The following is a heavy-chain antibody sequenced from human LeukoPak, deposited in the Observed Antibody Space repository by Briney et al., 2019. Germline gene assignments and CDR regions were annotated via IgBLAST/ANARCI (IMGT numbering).Heavy chain of an antibody. V-gene: IGHV3-30*18. CDR1: GPTFSSYD. CDR3: AKDRTSTWSWDY. D-gene: IGHD6-13*01. Sequence: GGSLRLSCAASGPTFSSYDMHWVRQAPGRGLEWVAIILSDGNDKYYADSVKGRFTISRDNSKDTLDLQMNSLRAEDTAVYYCAKDRTSTWSWDYWGQGTLVIVSS. J-gene: IGHJ4*02. CDR2: ILSDGNDK.